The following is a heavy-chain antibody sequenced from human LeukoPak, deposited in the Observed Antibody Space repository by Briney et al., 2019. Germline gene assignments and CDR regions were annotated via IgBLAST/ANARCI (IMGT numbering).Heavy chain of an antibody. CDR3: VDPPYSLN. CDR2: ISGSGFNT. CDR1: GFTFSSYD. J-gene: IGHJ4*02. Sequence: PGGSLRLSCAASGFTFSSYDMSWVRQAPGKGLEWVSGISGSGFNTYYADSVKGRFTISRDNSKNTLYLQMNSLRAEDTAVYYCVDPPYSLNWGQGTLVTVS. D-gene: IGHD4-11*01. V-gene: IGHV3-23*01.